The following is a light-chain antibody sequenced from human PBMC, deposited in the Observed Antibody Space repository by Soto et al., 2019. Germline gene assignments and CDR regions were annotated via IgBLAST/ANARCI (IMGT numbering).Light chain of an antibody. V-gene: IGLV2-14*01. CDR1: SSDVGGYNY. CDR3: SSYTSSSTPRV. J-gene: IGLJ1*01. Sequence: QSVLTQPASVSGSPGQSITISCTGTSSDVGGYNYVSWYQQHPGKATKLMIYEVSNRPSGVSNRFSGSKSGNTASLTISGLQAEDEADYYCSSYTSSSTPRVFGTGTKVTIL. CDR2: EVS.